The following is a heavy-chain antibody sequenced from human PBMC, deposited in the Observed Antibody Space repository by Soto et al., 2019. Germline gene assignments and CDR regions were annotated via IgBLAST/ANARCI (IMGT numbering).Heavy chain of an antibody. J-gene: IGHJ6*02. Sequence: SETLSLTCTVSGGSIGSGDYYWSWIRQHPGKGLEWIGYIYDSGSTNYNPSLKSRVTISVDTSKNQFSLKLSSVTAADTAVYYCARHGEVRNYGSGSYYYYGMDVWGQGTTVTVSS. CDR3: ARHGEVRNYGSGSYYYYGMDV. CDR2: IYDSGST. CDR1: GGSIGSGDYY. D-gene: IGHD3-10*01. V-gene: IGHV4-30-4*08.